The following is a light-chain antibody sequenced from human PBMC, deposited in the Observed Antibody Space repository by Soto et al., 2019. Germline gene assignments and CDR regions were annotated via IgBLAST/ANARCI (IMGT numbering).Light chain of an antibody. CDR1: QSVNNIY. V-gene: IGKV3-20*01. Sequence: EIVLTQSPGTLSLSPGERATLSCRASQSVNNIYLAWYQQKPGQAPTLLIYSTSSRAAGIPDRFSGSGSGTGFTLTIRRLEPEDFAVYYCQQYARSPWTFGQGTNVEIK. CDR2: STS. CDR3: QQYARSPWT. J-gene: IGKJ1*01.